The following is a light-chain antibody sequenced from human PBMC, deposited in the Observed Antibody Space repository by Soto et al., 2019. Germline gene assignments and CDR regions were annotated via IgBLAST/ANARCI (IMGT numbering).Light chain of an antibody. CDR2: DAS. CDR1: QSISTF. Sequence: GDRVTITCRASQSISTFLAWYQQKPGKAPQILIYDASKLEPGVPSRLSGGGSGTQFTLTISSLQPDDFSTYYCQQYHSYWTFGQGTKVE. CDR3: QQYHSYWT. J-gene: IGKJ1*01. V-gene: IGKV1-5*01.